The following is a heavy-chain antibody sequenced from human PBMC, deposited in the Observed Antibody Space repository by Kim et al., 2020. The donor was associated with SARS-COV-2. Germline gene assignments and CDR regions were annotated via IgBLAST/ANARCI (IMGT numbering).Heavy chain of an antibody. CDR3: AGTARGANFDY. J-gene: IGHJ4*02. V-gene: IGHV4-4*09. D-gene: IGHD1-26*01. Sequence: NYTPSLSSRVTISVDTSKTQFSLKLSSVTAADTAVYYCAGTARGANFDYWGRGALVTVSS.